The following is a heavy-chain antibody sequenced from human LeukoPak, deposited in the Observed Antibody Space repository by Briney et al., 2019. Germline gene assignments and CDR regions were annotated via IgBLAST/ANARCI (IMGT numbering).Heavy chain of an antibody. CDR2: IYYSGST. J-gene: IGHJ6*03. CDR1: GGSVSRSSFY. Sequence: SETLSLSCTVSGGSVSRSSFYWGWIRQPPGKGLEWIGNIYYSGSTYYNPSLKSRVTISIDTSKNQFSLKLSSVTAADTAVYYCARVEGEEWGPNYYYMDVWGKGTTVNVSS. V-gene: IGHV4-39*07. CDR3: ARVEGEEWGPNYYYMDV. D-gene: IGHD3-10*01.